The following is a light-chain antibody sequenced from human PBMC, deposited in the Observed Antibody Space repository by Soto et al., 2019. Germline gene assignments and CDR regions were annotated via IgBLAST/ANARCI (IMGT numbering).Light chain of an antibody. CDR2: AAS. CDR3: QQYGSSPRT. V-gene: IGKV3-20*01. Sequence: EIALTQSPATLSLSPGERATLFCRASQTVRNNYLAWYQQRPGQAPRLLIYAASSRATGIPDRFSGSGSGTDFTLTISRLEPEDFAVYYCQQYGSSPRTFGRGTKVDIK. J-gene: IGKJ1*01. CDR1: QTVRNNY.